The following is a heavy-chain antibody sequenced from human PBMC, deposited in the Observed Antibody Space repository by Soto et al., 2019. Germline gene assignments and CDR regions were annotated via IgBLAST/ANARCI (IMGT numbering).Heavy chain of an antibody. CDR3: ARDQGTYYYDSSGYYSRADAFDI. V-gene: IGHV1-18*04. Sequence: QVQLVQSGAEVKKPGASVKVSCKASGYTFTSYGISWVRQAPGQGLEWMGWISAYNGNTNYAQKLQGRVTMTTDTSTSTAHMELRSLRSDDTAVYYCARDQGTYYYDSSGYYSRADAFDIWGQGTMVTVSS. J-gene: IGHJ3*02. CDR1: GYTFTSYG. D-gene: IGHD3-22*01. CDR2: ISAYNGNT.